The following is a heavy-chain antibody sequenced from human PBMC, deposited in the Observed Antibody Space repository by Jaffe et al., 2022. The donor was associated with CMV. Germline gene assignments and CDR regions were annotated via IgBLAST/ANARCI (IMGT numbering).Heavy chain of an antibody. CDR1: GGSFSGYY. V-gene: IGHV4-34*01. CDR2: INHSGST. Sequence: QVQLQQWGAGLLKPSETLSLTCAVYGGSFSGYYWSWIRQPPGKGLEWIGEINHSGSTNYNPSLKSRVTISVDTSKNQFSLKLSSVTAADTAVYYCARDSRRWDLPDRAYYGMDVWGQGTTVTVSS. J-gene: IGHJ6*02. CDR3: ARDSRRWDLPDRAYYGMDV. D-gene: IGHD1-26*01.